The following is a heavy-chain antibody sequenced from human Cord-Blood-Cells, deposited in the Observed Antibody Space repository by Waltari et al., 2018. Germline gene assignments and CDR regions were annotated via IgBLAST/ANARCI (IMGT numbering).Heavy chain of an antibody. CDR1: GFTFSSYA. D-gene: IGHD1-1*01. V-gene: IGHV3-23*01. CDR3: AKEGTGWNDAFDI. CDR2: ISGSGGST. Sequence: EVQLLESGGGLVQPGGSLRLSCAPSGFTFSSYAFSWVRQAPGKGLEWVSAISGSGGSTYYADSVKGRFTISRDNSKNTLYLQMNSRRAEDTAVYYCAKEGTGWNDAFDIWGQGTMVTVSS. J-gene: IGHJ3*02.